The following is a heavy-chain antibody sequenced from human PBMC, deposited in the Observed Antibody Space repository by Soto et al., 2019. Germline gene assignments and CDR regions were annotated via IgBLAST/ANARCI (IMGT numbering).Heavy chain of an antibody. CDR1: GGSISSSSYY. Sequence: SETLSLTCTVSGGSISSSSYYWGWIRQPPGKGLEWIGSIYYSGSTYYNPSLKSRVTVSVDTSKNQFSLKLSSVTAADTAVYYCASISNYYGSGSPRYYFDYWGQGTLVTVSS. J-gene: IGHJ4*02. CDR3: ASISNYYGSGSPRYYFDY. CDR2: IYYSGST. D-gene: IGHD3-10*01. V-gene: IGHV4-39*01.